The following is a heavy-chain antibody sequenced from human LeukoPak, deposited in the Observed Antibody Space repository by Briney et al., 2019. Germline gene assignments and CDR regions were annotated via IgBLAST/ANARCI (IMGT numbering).Heavy chain of an antibody. CDR2: IYYSGST. CDR1: GGSISIYY. D-gene: IGHD3-10*01. Sequence: SQTLSLTCTVSGGSISIYYSSWVRQPPGKGREWIGYIYYSGSTNYNPSLKSRVTISVDTSKNQFSLKLRSVTAADPAVYYCARCDYNGSGRHFDLWGRGTLVTVST. CDR3: ARCDYNGSGRHFDL. V-gene: IGHV4-59*12. J-gene: IGHJ2*01.